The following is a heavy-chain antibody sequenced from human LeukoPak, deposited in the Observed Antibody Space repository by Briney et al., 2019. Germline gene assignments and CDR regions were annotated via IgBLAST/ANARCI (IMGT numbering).Heavy chain of an antibody. CDR1: GGSISSYY. CDR2: IYTSGST. J-gene: IGHJ6*03. D-gene: IGHD6-6*01. Sequence: SETLSLTCTVSGGSISSYYWSWIRQPAGKGLEWIVRIYTSGSTNYNPSLKSRVTMSVDTSKNQFSLKLSSVTAADTAVYYCARDGGWVAGRGSGYYYYYMDVWGKGTTVTVSS. CDR3: ARDGGWVAGRGSGYYYYYMDV. V-gene: IGHV4-4*07.